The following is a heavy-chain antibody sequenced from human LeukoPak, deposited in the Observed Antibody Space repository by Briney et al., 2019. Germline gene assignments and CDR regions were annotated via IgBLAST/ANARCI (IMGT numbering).Heavy chain of an antibody. V-gene: IGHV3-74*01. J-gene: IGHJ5*02. CDR3: ARWLPGYSNTWNDH. D-gene: IGHD6-13*01. Sequence: GGSLRLSCAASGFTFSRYWMQWVRQAPGKGLVWVSRTNSDGSLPTYADSAKGRFTISRHNPKNTLYLQMNSLGVEHTAIYYCARWLPGYSNTWNDHWGQGTLVTVSS. CDR1: GFTFSRYW. CDR2: TNSDGSLP.